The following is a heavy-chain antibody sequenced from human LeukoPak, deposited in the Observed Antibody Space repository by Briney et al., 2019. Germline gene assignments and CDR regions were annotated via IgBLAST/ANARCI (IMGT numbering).Heavy chain of an antibody. CDR3: TRGKPETVFDS. V-gene: IGHV4-34*01. Sequence: PSETLSLTCTVSGGSIRSYFWTWIRQSPEKGLEWIGEINHSGSINYNPSLKSRVTISVDTSNDQFSLKLTSVTAADTAVYYCTRGKPETVFDSWGQGTLVTVSS. D-gene: IGHD2-21*02. J-gene: IGHJ4*02. CDR2: INHSGSI. CDR1: GGSIRSYF.